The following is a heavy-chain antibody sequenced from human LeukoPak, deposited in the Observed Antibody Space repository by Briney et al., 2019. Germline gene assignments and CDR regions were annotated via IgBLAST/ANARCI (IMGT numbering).Heavy chain of an antibody. Sequence: PSETLSLTCAVSGGSISSGGYSWSWIRQPPGKGLEWIGYIYHSGSTYYNPSLKSRVTISVDRSKSQFSLKLSSVTAADTAVYYCARGEGSGSYSPWGQGTLVTVSS. J-gene: IGHJ5*02. CDR3: ARGEGSGSYSP. CDR1: GGSISSGGYS. CDR2: IYHSGST. D-gene: IGHD3-10*01. V-gene: IGHV4-30-2*01.